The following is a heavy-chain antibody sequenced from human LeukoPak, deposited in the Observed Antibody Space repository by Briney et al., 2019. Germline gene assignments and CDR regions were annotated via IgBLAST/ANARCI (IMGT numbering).Heavy chain of an antibody. V-gene: IGHV3-23*01. CDR1: GGSFSGYY. Sequence: ETLSLTCAVYGGSFSGYYWSWIRQPPGKGLEWVSSISGSGGSTQYADSVQGRFAISRDNSKNTLYLQMNSLRVEDTAVYYCASEMVLRPLRGHDAFDIWGQGTMVTVSS. J-gene: IGHJ3*02. CDR2: ISGSGGST. CDR3: ASEMVLRPLRGHDAFDI. D-gene: IGHD3-3*01.